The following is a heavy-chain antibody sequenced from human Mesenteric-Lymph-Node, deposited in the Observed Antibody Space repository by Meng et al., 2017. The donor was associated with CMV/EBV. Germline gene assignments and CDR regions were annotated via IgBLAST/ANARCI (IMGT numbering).Heavy chain of an antibody. CDR3: VNSDYDYVWGSYRSDY. J-gene: IGHJ4*02. D-gene: IGHD3-16*02. CDR2: INHSGST. CDR1: GGSFSGYY. V-gene: IGHV4-34*01. Sequence: SETLSLTCAVYGGSFSGYYWSWIRQHPGKGLEWIGEINHSGSTYYNPSLKSRVTISVDTSKNQFSLKLSSVTAADTAVYYCVNSDYDYVWGSYRSDYWGQGTLVTVSS.